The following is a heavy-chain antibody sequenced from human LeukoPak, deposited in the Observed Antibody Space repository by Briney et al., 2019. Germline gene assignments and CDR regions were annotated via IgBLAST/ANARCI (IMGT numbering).Heavy chain of an antibody. D-gene: IGHD3-22*01. CDR2: LYTSGST. CDR1: GGSFSGYY. CDR3: ARDRVDSSGYYYYYGMDV. J-gene: IGHJ6*02. V-gene: IGHV4-4*07. Sequence: ASETLSLTCAVYGGSFSGYYWSWIREPAGKGLEWIGRLYTSGSTNYNPSLKSRVTMSVDTSKNHFSLKLSSVTAADTAVYYCARDRVDSSGYYYYYGMDVWGQGTTVTVSS.